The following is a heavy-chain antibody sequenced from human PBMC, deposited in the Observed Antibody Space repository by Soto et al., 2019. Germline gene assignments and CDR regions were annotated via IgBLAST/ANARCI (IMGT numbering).Heavy chain of an antibody. V-gene: IGHV1-2*02. D-gene: IGHD3-3*01. CDR2: INPNSGGT. CDR1: GYTFTGYY. J-gene: IGHJ6*04. Sequence: ASVKVSCKASGYTFTGYYMHWVRQAPGQGLEWMGWINPNSGGTNYAQKFQGRVTMTRDTSISTAYMELSRLRSDDTAVYYCAREKGITLFGVVPSMDGWGKGTKGTVAS. CDR3: AREKGITLFGVVPSMDG.